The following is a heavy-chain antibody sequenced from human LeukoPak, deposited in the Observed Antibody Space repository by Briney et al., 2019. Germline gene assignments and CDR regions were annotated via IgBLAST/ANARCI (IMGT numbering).Heavy chain of an antibody. D-gene: IGHD6-19*01. J-gene: IGHJ4*02. Sequence: GGSLRRSCAASGFTFSSYSMNWVRQAPGKGLESVSSISSSSSYIYYADSVKGRFTISRDNAKNSLYLQINSLRAEDTAVYYCATYSSGWSGSWYFDYWGQGTLVTVSS. CDR1: GFTFSSYS. V-gene: IGHV3-21*01. CDR2: ISSSSSYI. CDR3: ATYSSGWSGSWYFDY.